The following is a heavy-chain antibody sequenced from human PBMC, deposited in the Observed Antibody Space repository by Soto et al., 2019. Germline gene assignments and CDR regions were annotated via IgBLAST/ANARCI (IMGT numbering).Heavy chain of an antibody. D-gene: IGHD2-2*01. J-gene: IGHJ4*02. V-gene: IGHV4-34*01. CDR3: APSPVVAAGHFDH. CDR2: MSHSGNT. Sequence: QVQLQQWGAGLLKPSETLSLTCAVYGTSFSDYNWSWIRQSPGTGLEWIGEMSHSGNTNYNPSLKSSVTISVDASKNQFSLRVNFVTAADTAVYYCAPSPVVAAGHFDHWGQGTLVTVSS. CDR1: GTSFSDYN.